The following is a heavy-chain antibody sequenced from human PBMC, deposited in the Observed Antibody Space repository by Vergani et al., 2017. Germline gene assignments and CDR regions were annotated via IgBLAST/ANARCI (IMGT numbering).Heavy chain of an antibody. D-gene: IGHD3-3*01. CDR3: AGESNAYYDFSSGYYTQYDFDY. J-gene: IGHJ4*02. CDR2: IYSSGRTI. V-gene: IGHV3-48*01. CDR1: GFTLGSYS. Sequence: EVHLAESGGGLVQSGGSLRLSCAASGFTLGSYSMNWVRQAPGKGREWVSYIYSSGRTIYYADSVKGRFTISRDNAKNSLYLQMNSLRAEDTAIYYCAGESNAYYDFSSGYYTQYDFDYWGQGTLVTVSS.